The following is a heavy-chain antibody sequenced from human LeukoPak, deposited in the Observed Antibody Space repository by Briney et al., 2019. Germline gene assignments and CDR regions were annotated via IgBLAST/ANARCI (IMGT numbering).Heavy chain of an antibody. D-gene: IGHD1-1*01. CDR1: GFTFSNYA. CDR2: ISGSGGST. Sequence: GSLRLSCAASGFTFSNYAMNWVRQAPGKGLEWVSGISGSGGSTYYADSVKGRFTISRDNAKNSLYLQMNSLRAEDTAVYYCARELERLWFDPWGQGTLVTVSS. V-gene: IGHV3-23*01. J-gene: IGHJ5*02. CDR3: ARELERLWFDP.